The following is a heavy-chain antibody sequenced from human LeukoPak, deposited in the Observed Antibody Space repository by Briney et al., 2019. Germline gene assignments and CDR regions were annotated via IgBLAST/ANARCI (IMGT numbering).Heavy chain of an antibody. J-gene: IGHJ4*02. Sequence: HPGGSLRLSCAASGFTFGSYTMNWVRQAPGKGLEWVSLITRSSTTIYYADSLKGRFTISRDNAKNSLYLQMNSLRVEDTAVYYCAFHFGTSSTEIFDYWGQGTQVTVSS. CDR2: ITRSSTTI. D-gene: IGHD6-6*01. CDR3: AFHFGTSSTEIFDY. V-gene: IGHV3-48*01. CDR1: GFTFGSYT.